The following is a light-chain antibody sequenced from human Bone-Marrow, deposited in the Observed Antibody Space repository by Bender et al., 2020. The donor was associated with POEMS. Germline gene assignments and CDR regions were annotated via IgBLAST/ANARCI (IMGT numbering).Light chain of an antibody. CDR2: DVN. V-gene: IGLV2-14*03. J-gene: IGLJ2*01. CDR3: RSYVSGGAVL. CDR1: DSDIAYFDT. Sequence: QSALTQPASVSASPGQSITISCTGSDSDIAYFDTVSWYQQYPNQAPRLVIFDVNDPPSGVCSRLSGPQSGNTASLTVSGLQRGGDAEYYCRSYVSGGAVLFGGGTRLTVL.